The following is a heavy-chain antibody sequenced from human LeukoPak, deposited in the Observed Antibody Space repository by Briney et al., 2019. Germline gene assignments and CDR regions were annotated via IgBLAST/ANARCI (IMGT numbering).Heavy chain of an antibody. D-gene: IGHD3-22*01. CDR1: GFTFSGFA. V-gene: IGHV3-21*01. J-gene: IGHJ4*02. CDR3: ARDGSSGYYHLFDY. CDR2: ISSSSSYI. Sequence: GGTLRLSCAASGFTFSGFAMSWIRQAPGKGLEWVSSISSSSSYIYYADSVKGRFTISRDNAKNSLYLQMNSLRAEDTAVYYCARDGSSGYYHLFDYWGQGTLVTVSS.